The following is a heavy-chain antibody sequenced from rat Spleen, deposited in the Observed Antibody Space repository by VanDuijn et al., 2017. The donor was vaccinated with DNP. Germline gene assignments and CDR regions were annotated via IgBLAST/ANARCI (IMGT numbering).Heavy chain of an antibody. D-gene: IGHD1-2*01. CDR2: MWSGGST. V-gene: IGHV2-45*01. CDR3: ARVGPITAISYLDY. CDR1: GFSVTSYN. Sequence: QVQLMESGPGLVQPSETLSLTCTVSGFSVTSYNVHWVRQPPGEGLEWMGVMWSGGSTDYNSALKSRLSISRDTSKSQVFLKMNSLQTEDTATYYCARVGPITAISYLDYWGQGVMVTVSS. J-gene: IGHJ2*01.